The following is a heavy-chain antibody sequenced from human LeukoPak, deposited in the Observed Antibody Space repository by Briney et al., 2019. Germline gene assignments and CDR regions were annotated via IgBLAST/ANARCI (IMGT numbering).Heavy chain of an antibody. CDR1: GFTFSSFE. V-gene: IGHV3-48*03. J-gene: IGHJ6*03. CDR2: ISSGGSTI. CDR3: AKDRCSNGVGCYYYYMDV. Sequence: GGSLRLSCAASGFTFSSFEMKWVRQAPGKGLEWVSYISSGGSTIYYADSVKGRFSISRDSSKNILYLQMNSLRAEDTAVYYCAKDRCSNGVGCYYYYMDVWGKGTTVTISS. D-gene: IGHD2-8*01.